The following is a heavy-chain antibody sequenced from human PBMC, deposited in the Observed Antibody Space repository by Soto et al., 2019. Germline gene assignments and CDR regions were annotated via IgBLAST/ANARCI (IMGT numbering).Heavy chain of an antibody. V-gene: IGHV4-34*01. CDR1: GGSFSDYY. Sequence: PSETLSLTCAVYGGSFSDYYWSWIRQPPGKGLEWIGEINYSGSTNYNPSLKSRVTISVDTSKNQLSLKLSSVTAADTAVYYCARNHYYVLGSGYYKNTPFDVWGQGTLVTVSS. CDR3: ARNHYYVLGSGYYKNTPFDV. CDR2: INYSGST. J-gene: IGHJ4*02. D-gene: IGHD3-3*01.